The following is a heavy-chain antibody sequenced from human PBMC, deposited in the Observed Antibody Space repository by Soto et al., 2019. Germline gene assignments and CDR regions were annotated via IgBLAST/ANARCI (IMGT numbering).Heavy chain of an antibody. D-gene: IGHD3-16*01. Sequence: SVKVSCKASGDTSTSYTISWVRQAPGQGLEWMGGVVPFFGTSDYAQKFRDRVTITADEPSNTVYMELSGLRSEDTAVYYCARGALATQSYYYGMDVWGQGTKVTVSS. CDR2: VVPFFGTS. CDR3: ARGALATQSYYYGMDV. J-gene: IGHJ6*02. V-gene: IGHV1-69*13. CDR1: GDTSTSYT.